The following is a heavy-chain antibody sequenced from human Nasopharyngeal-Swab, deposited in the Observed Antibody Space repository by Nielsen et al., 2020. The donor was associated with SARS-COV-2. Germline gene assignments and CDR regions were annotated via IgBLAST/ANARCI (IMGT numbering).Heavy chain of an antibody. V-gene: IGHV1-46*01. CDR2: INPSGGST. J-gene: IGHJ3*02. CDR1: GYTFTSYY. CDR3: ASFYSGYDDAFDI. Sequence: ASVKVSCKASGYTFTSYYMHWVRQAPGQGLEWMGIINPSGGSTSYAQKFQGRVTMTRDTSTSTVYMELSSLRSEDTAVYSCASFYSGYDDAFDIWGQGTMVTVSS. D-gene: IGHD5-12*01.